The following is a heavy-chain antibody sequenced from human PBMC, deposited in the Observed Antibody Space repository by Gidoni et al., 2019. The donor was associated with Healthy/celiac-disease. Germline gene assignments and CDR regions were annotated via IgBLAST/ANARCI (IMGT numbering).Heavy chain of an antibody. D-gene: IGHD5-12*01. J-gene: IGHJ4*02. Sequence: HVQLHESCPGLVKPSATLSPTCLVSGYSSSSGYYWGWIRQPQGKGLELIGRIYHSGSTYYNPSLKGRVTISVDTSKNQFSLKLSCVTAADTAVYYCARRGGWLQSTVDYWGQGTMVTVSS. CDR2: IYHSGST. CDR3: ARRGGWLQSTVDY. CDR1: GYSSSSGYY. V-gene: IGHV4-38-2*01.